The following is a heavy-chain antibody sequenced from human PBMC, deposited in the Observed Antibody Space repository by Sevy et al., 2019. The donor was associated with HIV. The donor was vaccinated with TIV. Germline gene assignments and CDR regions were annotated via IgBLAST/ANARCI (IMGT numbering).Heavy chain of an antibody. Sequence: GGSLRLSCAASGFTFSNAWMNWVRQAPGKGLEWVGRIKSKTDGGTTDDAAPVKGRFTISRDDSKNTLYLRMNSLRTEDTAVYYCTTGGSGSYYDVLFYYYGMDVWGQGTTVTVSS. V-gene: IGHV3-15*07. D-gene: IGHD1-26*01. CDR1: GFTFSNAW. CDR3: TTGGSGSYYDVLFYYYGMDV. CDR2: IKSKTDGGTT. J-gene: IGHJ6*02.